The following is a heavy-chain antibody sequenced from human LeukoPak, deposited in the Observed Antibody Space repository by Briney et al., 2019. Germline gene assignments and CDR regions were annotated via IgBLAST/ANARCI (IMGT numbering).Heavy chain of an antibody. CDR3: ARDRDDSSGYYRETLFDY. CDR2: INRNNGGT. J-gene: IGHJ4*02. D-gene: IGHD3-22*01. V-gene: IGHV1-2*02. Sequence: ASVKVSCKTSGFNLIGYYIHWVRQAPGQGLEWMGWINRNNGGTNYAEEFQGRVTMTRDTSISTAYMELSRLRSDDTAVYYCARDRDDSSGYYRETLFDYWGQGTLVTVSS. CDR1: GFNLIGYY.